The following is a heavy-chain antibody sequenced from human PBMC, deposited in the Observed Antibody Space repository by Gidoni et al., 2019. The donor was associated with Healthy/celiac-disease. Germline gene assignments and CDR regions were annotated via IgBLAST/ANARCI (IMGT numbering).Heavy chain of an antibody. V-gene: IGHV1-69*01. CDR1: GGTFSSYA. CDR3: AEGGAYGDYDYYYYGMDV. D-gene: IGHD4-17*01. Sequence: QVQLVQSGAEVKKPGSSVKVSCKASGGTFSSYAISWVRQAPGQGLEWMGGIIPIFGTANYAQKFQGRVTITADESTSTAYMELSSLRSEDTAVYYCAEGGAYGDYDYYYYGMDVWGQGTTVTVSS. J-gene: IGHJ6*02. CDR2: IIPIFGTA.